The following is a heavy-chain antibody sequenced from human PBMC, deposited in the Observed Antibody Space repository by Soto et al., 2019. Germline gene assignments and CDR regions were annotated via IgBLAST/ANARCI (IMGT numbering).Heavy chain of an antibody. Sequence: GESLKISCKASGYSFSFYWIGWVRQMPGKGLEWMAIMYPDDSDIRYSPSFEAHVAISADKSTSTAFLQWSSLKASDTAMYYCATAYVYDFENSNYYRDAFDIWGQGTLVTVSS. V-gene: IGHV5-51*01. D-gene: IGHD3-22*01. CDR1: GYSFSFYW. J-gene: IGHJ3*02. CDR2: MYPDDSDI. CDR3: ATAYVYDFENSNYYRDAFDI.